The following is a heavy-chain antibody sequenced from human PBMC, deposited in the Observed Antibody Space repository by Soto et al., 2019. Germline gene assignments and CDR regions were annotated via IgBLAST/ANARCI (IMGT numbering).Heavy chain of an antibody. V-gene: IGHV5-51*01. Sequence: GESLKISCKASGYTFTSNWIAWVRQMPGKGLEWMGIIFPVDSDTTYSPSFQGQVTISADKSITTAYVQWSSLKASDTAMYYCAIRGYSYGYSFSYWGQGTLVTVSS. J-gene: IGHJ4*02. D-gene: IGHD5-18*01. CDR2: IFPVDSDT. CDR3: AIRGYSYGYSFSY. CDR1: GYTFTSNW.